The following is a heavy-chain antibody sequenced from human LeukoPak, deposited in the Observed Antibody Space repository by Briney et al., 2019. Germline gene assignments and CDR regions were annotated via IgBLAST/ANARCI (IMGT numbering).Heavy chain of an antibody. CDR1: GYTFTGYY. D-gene: IGHD1-7*01. V-gene: IGHV1-2*02. J-gene: IGHJ4*02. CDR2: INPNSGDT. Sequence: ASLNVSCKASGYTFTGYYMHWVRLAPGQGLEWMGWINPNSGDTYYAQRFQGRVTMTRDTSINTAYMELSSLRSDDTAVYYCVPSNHWDFYFDYWGQGTLVTVSS. CDR3: VPSNHWDFYFDY.